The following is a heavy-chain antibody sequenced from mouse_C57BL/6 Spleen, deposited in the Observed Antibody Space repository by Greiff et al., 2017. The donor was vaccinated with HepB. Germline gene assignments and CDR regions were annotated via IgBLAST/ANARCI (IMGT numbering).Heavy chain of an antibody. CDR1: GYTFTSYT. CDR2: INPSSGYT. D-gene: IGHD2-3*01. CDR3: ARDGYHEYAMDY. J-gene: IGHJ4*01. V-gene: IGHV1-4*01. Sequence: LVESGAELARPGASVKMSCKASGYTFTSYTMHWVKQRPGQGLEWIGYINPSSGYTKYNQKFKDKATLTADKSSSTAYMQLSSLTSEDSAVYYCARDGYHEYAMDYWGQGTSVTVSS.